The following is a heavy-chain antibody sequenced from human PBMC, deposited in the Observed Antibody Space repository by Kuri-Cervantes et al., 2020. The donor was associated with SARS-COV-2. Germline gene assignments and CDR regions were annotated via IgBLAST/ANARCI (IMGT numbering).Heavy chain of an antibody. CDR1: GFTFSSYW. Sequence: GESLKISCAASGFTFSSYWMSWVRQAPGKGLEWVANIKQDGSEKYYVDSVKGRFTISRDNAKNSLYLQMNSLRAEDTAVYYCAKDLSRVVPAAHPDYWGQGTLVTVSS. D-gene: IGHD2-2*01. CDR2: IKQDGSEK. J-gene: IGHJ4*02. V-gene: IGHV3-7*01. CDR3: AKDLSRVVPAAHPDY.